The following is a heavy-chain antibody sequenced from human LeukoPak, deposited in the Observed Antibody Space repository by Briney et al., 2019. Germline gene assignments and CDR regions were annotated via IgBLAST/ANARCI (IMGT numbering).Heavy chain of an antibody. V-gene: IGHV3-33*01. CDR1: GFSSSSNG. Sequence: GGSLRLSCGASGFSSSSNGMHWVRQAPGKGLEWVAVIWYDGSNKYYADSVKGRFTISRDNSKNTLYLQMNSLRAEDTAVYYCARVSDYSNYFDYWGQGTLVTVSS. D-gene: IGHD4-11*01. CDR3: ARVSDYSNYFDY. J-gene: IGHJ4*02. CDR2: IWYDGSNK.